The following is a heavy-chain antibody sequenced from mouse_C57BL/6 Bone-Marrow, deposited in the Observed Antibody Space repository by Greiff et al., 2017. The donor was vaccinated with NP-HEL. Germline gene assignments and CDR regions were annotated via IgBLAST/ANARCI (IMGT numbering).Heavy chain of an antibody. CDR3: ARRLSWEKGCAY. J-gene: IGHJ3*01. V-gene: IGHV5-2*01. CDR1: EYEFPSHD. D-gene: IGHD3-3*01. Sequence: EVKLMESGGGLVQPGESLKLSCESNEYEFPSHDMSWVRKTPEKRLELVAAINSDGGSTYYPDTMERRFIISRNNTKKTLYLQVSSLRAEDTALYYGARRLSWEKGCAYWGQGTRVTVSA. CDR2: INSDGGST.